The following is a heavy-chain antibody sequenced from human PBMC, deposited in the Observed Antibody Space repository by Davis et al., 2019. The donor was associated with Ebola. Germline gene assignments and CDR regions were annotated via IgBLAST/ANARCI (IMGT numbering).Heavy chain of an antibody. Sequence: PSETLSLTCTVSGASINSGDYYWSWIRQPPGKGLEWMGYIDYSGSSYNNPSLKSRISISIDTSKNLFSLRLSSVTAADTAVYYCARTYYYEGSGYYDVDAFDIWGQGIMVTVPS. V-gene: IGHV4-30-4*01. CDR1: GASINSGDYY. CDR3: ARTYYYEGSGYYDVDAFDI. D-gene: IGHD3-22*01. CDR2: IDYSGSS. J-gene: IGHJ3*02.